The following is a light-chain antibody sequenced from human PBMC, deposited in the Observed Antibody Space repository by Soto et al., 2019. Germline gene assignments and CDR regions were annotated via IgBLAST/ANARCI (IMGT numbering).Light chain of an antibody. CDR1: SSDVGGYKY. CDR3: CSFTSIATWV. Sequence: QSALTQPASVSGSLGQSITISCTGTSSDVGGYKYVSWYQQHPGKAPKLMIYEVSDRPSGVSNRFSGSKAGNTASLTISGLQADDEAVYYCCSFTSIATWVFGGGTQLTVL. CDR2: EVS. V-gene: IGLV2-14*01. J-gene: IGLJ3*02.